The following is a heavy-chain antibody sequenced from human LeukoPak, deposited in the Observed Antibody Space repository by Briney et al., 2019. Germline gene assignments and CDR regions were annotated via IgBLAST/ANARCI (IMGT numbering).Heavy chain of an antibody. D-gene: IGHD2-15*01. J-gene: IGHJ4*02. CDR1: GFSFSSYW. V-gene: IGHV3-74*01. CDR2: INTDGSST. Sequence: PGGSLRLSCAASGFSFSSYWMHWVRQAPGEGLVWVSHINTDGSSTNYADSVKGRFTISRDNAKNILYLQMNSLRAEDTAVYYCARVRVYCSGGSCYLNFDYWGQGTLVTVSS. CDR3: ARVRVYCSGGSCYLNFDY.